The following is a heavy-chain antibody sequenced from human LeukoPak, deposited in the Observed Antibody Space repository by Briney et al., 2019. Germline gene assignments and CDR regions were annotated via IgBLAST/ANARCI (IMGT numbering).Heavy chain of an antibody. CDR1: GGSISSYY. D-gene: IGHD6-19*01. V-gene: IGHV4-59*01. CDR3: ARNPSSGWLDY. CDR2: IYYSGST. J-gene: IGHJ4*02. Sequence: PSETLSLTCTVSGGSISSYYWSWIRQPPGKGLEWIGYIYYSGSTNYNPSLKSRATISVDTSKNQFSLKLSSVTAADTAVYYCARNPSSGWLDYWGQGTLVTVSS.